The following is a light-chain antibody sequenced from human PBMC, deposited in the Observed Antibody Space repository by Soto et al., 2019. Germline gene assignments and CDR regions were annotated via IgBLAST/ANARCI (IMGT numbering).Light chain of an antibody. J-gene: IGKJ1*01. Sequence: EIVLTQSPGTLSLSPGERATLSCMDSQSVTSNYLAWYQQKHGQAPRILIFAASSRATGIPDKFSGSGSGTDFTLTISRLEPDDFAVYYCQLYGSPSWTFGKGTKGDI. CDR3: QLYGSPSWT. V-gene: IGKV3-20*01. CDR1: QSVTSNY. CDR2: AAS.